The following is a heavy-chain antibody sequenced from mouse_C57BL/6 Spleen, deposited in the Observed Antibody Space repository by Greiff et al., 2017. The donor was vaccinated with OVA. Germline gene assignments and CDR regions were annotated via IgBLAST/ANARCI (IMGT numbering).Heavy chain of an antibody. D-gene: IGHD4-1*01. Sequence: EVMLVESGGGLVKPGGSLKLSCAASGFTFSSYAMSWVRQTPEKRLEWVATISDGGSYTYYPDNVKGRFTISRDNAKNNLYLQMSHLKSEDTAMYYCAREMGTGTDYAMDYWGQGTSVTVSS. V-gene: IGHV5-4*01. CDR1: GFTFSSYA. CDR3: AREMGTGTDYAMDY. J-gene: IGHJ4*01. CDR2: ISDGGSYT.